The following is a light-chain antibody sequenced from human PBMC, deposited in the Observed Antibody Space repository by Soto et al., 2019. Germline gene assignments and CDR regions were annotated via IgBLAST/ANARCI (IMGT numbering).Light chain of an antibody. CDR2: DAS. CDR3: QQYNSYIT. V-gene: IGKV1-5*01. Sequence: DIQMTQSPSTLSASVGDRVTITCRASQSISSWLAWYQQKPGKAPKLLIYDASSLESGVPSRFSGSGSGTEFTLTINSLQPDDFATYYCQQYNSYITFGQGTRLEIK. CDR1: QSISSW. J-gene: IGKJ5*01.